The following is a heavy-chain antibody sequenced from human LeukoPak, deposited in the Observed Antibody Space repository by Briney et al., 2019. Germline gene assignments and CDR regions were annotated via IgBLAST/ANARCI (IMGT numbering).Heavy chain of an antibody. V-gene: IGHV4-34*01. CDR3: ARAGWYYFDY. D-gene: IGHD2-15*01. CDR2: INHSGST. Sequence: PSETLSLTCAVYGGSFSGYYWSWIRQPPGKGLEWIGKINHSGSTNYNPSLKSRVTISVDTSKNQFSLKLSSVTAADTAVYYCARAGWYYFDYWGQGTLVTVSS. CDR1: GGSFSGYY. J-gene: IGHJ4*02.